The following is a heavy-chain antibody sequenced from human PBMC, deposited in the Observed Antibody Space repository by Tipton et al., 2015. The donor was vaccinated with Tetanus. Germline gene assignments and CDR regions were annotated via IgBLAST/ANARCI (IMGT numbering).Heavy chain of an antibody. D-gene: IGHD6-6*01. J-gene: IGHJ5*02. V-gene: IGHV4-31*03. Sequence: TLSLTCTVSGASIRSGGFFWNWVRQRPGKGLEWIGYIYYSGDTYINPSLKSRVTMSVDTSKNQFSLNVSSVTAADTAVYYCARERGGGRVVRLNWFDPWGQGTLVTVSS. CDR1: GASIRSGGFF. CDR3: ARERGGGRVVRLNWFDP. CDR2: IYYSGDT.